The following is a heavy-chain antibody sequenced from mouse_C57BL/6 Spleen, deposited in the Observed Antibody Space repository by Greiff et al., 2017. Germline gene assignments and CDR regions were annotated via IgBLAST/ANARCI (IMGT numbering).Heavy chain of an antibody. CDR2: ISSGGDYI. Sequence: EVQRVESGEGLVKPGGSLKLSCAASGFTFSSYAMSWVRQTPEKRLEWVAYISSGGDYIYYADTVKGRFTISRDNARNTLYLQMSSLKSEDTAMYYCTRDNDGYSYYAMDYWGQGTSVTVSS. CDR3: TRDNDGYSYYAMDY. V-gene: IGHV5-9-1*02. D-gene: IGHD2-3*01. CDR1: GFTFSSYA. J-gene: IGHJ4*01.